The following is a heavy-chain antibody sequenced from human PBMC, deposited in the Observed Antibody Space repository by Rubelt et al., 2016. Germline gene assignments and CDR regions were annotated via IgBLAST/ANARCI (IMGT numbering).Heavy chain of an antibody. D-gene: IGHD1-26*01. CDR2: ISFDGSNK. Sequence: SYGMHWVRQAPGKGLEWVALISFDGSNKKNADTVKGRFTISRNNSQNPLYLQLSSLRAEDTAVYYCAKDQGSPTLLYGMDVWGQGTTVTVSS. J-gene: IGHJ6*02. V-gene: IGHV3-30*18. CDR3: AKDQGSPTLLYGMDV. CDR1: SYG.